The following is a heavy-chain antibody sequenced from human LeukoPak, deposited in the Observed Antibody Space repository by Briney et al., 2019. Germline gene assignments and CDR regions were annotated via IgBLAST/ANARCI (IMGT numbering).Heavy chain of an antibody. CDR1: GFTFSSYG. J-gene: IGHJ4*02. V-gene: IGHV3-74*01. Sequence: GGSLRLSCAASGFTFSSYGMHWVRQVSGKGLVWVSRINSDGSDTYYADSVKGRFTISRDNAKNTLYLQMNSLRAEDTAVYYCARRMVTLDYWRQGSLVTVSS. CDR2: INSDGSDT. CDR3: ARRMVTLDY. D-gene: IGHD4-23*01.